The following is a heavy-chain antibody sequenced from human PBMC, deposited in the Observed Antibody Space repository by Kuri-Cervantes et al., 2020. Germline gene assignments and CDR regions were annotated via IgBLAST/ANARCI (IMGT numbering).Heavy chain of an antibody. Sequence: GESLKISCAASGFTFSSYEMNWVRQAPGKGLEWVSYISSSGSTIYYADSVKGRFTISRDNAKNSLYLQMNSLRAEDTAVYYCARGHSSGGRATYDYWGQGTLVTVSS. CDR2: ISSSGSTI. D-gene: IGHD6-19*01. CDR3: ARGHSSGGRATYDY. CDR1: GFTFSSYE. J-gene: IGHJ4*02. V-gene: IGHV3-48*03.